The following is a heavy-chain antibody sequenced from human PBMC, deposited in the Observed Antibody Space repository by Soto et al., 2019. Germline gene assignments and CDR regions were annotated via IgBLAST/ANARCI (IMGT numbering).Heavy chain of an antibody. Sequence: SETLSLTCTVSGGSISSYYWSWIRQPPGKGLEWIGYIYYSGSTYYNPSLKSRVTISVDTSKNQFSLKLSSVTAADTAVYYCARDIGGYCSGGSCYTDIVATAFDYWGQGTLVTVSS. CDR2: IYYSGST. D-gene: IGHD2-15*01. CDR1: GGSISSYY. V-gene: IGHV4-59*12. J-gene: IGHJ4*02. CDR3: ARDIGGYCSGGSCYTDIVATAFDY.